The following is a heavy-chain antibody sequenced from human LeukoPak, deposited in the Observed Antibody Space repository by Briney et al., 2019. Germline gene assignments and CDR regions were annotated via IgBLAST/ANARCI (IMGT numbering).Heavy chain of an antibody. J-gene: IGHJ3*02. CDR2: ISAYNGNT. D-gene: IGHD3-9*01. V-gene: IGHV1-18*01. CDR3: ARAFGYYDILTGYFFEAHDAFDI. CDR1: GYTFTSYG. Sequence: ASVKVSCKASGYTFTSYGISWVRQAPGQRPEWMGWISAYNGNTNYAQKLQGRVTMTTDTSTSTAYMELRSLRSDDTAVYYCARAFGYYDILTGYFFEAHDAFDIWGQGTMVTVSS.